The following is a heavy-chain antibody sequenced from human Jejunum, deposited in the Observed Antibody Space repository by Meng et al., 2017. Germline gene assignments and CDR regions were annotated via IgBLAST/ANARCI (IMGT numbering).Heavy chain of an antibody. V-gene: IGHV3-74*01. J-gene: IGHJ4*02. Sequence: GESLKISCAASGFTFSNHWMQWVRQDPGKGLVWISRINSDGSDTTYADSVKGRFTISRDNAKNTLYLQMNSLRAEDTAVYYCARGGEISMIRGVMNFWGQGTRVTGSS. D-gene: IGHD3-10*01. CDR1: GFTFSNHW. CDR2: INSDGSDT. CDR3: ARGGEISMIRGVMNF.